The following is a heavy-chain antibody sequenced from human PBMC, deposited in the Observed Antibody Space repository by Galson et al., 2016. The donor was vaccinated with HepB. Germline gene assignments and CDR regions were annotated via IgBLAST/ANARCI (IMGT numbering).Heavy chain of an antibody. CDR1: GFTFDNYT. CDR3: ARSLGWYFDV. J-gene: IGHJ2*01. Sequence: SLRLSCAASGFTFDNYTMNWLRQAPGKGLEWVSSVSHSSTYVYYADSVEGRFTISRDNAKNSLYLEMNSLRAEDTAVFYCARSLGWYFDVWGRGTLVTVS. D-gene: IGHD6-6*01. V-gene: IGHV3-21*01. CDR2: VSHSSTYV.